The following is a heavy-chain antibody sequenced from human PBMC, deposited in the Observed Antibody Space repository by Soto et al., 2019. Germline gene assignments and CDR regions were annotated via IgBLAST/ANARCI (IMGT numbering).Heavy chain of an antibody. CDR3: ARVTTSYGFYYYYYGMDV. CDR2: INHSGST. CDR1: GGSFSGYY. Sequence: ASETLSLTCAVYGGSFSGYYWSWIRQPPGKGLEWIGEINHSGSTNYNPSLKSRVTISVDTSKNQFSLKLSSVTAADTAVYYCARVTTSYGFYYYYYGMDVWGQGTTVTVSS. V-gene: IGHV4-34*01. D-gene: IGHD5-18*01. J-gene: IGHJ6*02.